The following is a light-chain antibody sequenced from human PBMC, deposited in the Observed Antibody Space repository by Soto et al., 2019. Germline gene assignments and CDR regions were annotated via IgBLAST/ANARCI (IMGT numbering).Light chain of an antibody. CDR3: QKYNSAPWT. CDR1: QGISSY. CDR2: AAS. Sequence: DIQMTQSPSSLSASVGDRVTITCRASQGISSYLAWYQQKPGKVPKLLIYAASTLQSGVPSRFSGSGSETAFTLTISSLQPEDVATYYCQKYNSAPWTFGQGTKVEIK. V-gene: IGKV1-27*01. J-gene: IGKJ1*01.